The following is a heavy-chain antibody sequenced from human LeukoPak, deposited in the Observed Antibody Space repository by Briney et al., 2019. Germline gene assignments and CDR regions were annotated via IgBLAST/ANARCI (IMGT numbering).Heavy chain of an antibody. J-gene: IGHJ6*03. CDR3: AKNLRNYYYYYMDV. Sequence: GGSLRLSCAASGFTFSSYGMHWVRQAPGKGLEWVAFIRYDGSNKYYADSVKGRFTISRDNSKNTLYLQMNSLRAEDTAVYYCAKNLRNYYYYYMDVWGKGTTVTVSS. D-gene: IGHD4-17*01. V-gene: IGHV3-30*02. CDR2: IRYDGSNK. CDR1: GFTFSSYG.